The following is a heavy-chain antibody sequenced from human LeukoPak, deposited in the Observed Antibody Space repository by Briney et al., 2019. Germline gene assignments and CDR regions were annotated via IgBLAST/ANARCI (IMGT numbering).Heavy chain of an antibody. CDR2: ISGDSTDI. CDR3: ARRGYSDSSGYDY. V-gene: IGHV3-21*01. D-gene: IGHD3-22*01. CDR1: GFTFKSYA. Sequence: GGSLRLSCATSGFTFKSYAMNWVRQSPGKGLEWVSSISGDSTDIYYADSLMGRSTISRDNAKNSLYLQINSLRAEDTAIYYCARRGYSDSSGYDYWGQGTLVTVSS. J-gene: IGHJ4*02.